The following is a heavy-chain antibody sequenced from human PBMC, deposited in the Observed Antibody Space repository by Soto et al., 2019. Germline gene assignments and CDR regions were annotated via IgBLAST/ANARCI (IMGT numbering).Heavy chain of an antibody. V-gene: IGHV4-59*11. Sequence: SETLSLTCSVSDGSLSNHYWSWIRQSPGKGLEWIGYIYYSGSTKSNPSLKSRVTISVDTSRNQVSLKLSSVTAADSAVYFCARARYQLLHPYYYGMDVWGQGTTVTVSS. CDR2: IYYSGST. CDR3: ARARYQLLHPYYYGMDV. J-gene: IGHJ6*02. D-gene: IGHD2-2*01. CDR1: DGSLSNHY.